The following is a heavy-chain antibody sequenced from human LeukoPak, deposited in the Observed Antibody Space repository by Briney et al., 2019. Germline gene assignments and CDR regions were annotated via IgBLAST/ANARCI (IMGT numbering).Heavy chain of an antibody. CDR3: ARGQLRYFDWLGFAFDI. J-gene: IGHJ3*02. D-gene: IGHD3-9*01. CDR1: GGSISRGGYY. Sequence: SETLSLTCTVSGGSISRGGYYWSWIRQHPGRGPEWIGYIYYSGSTCYNPSLKSRVTISVDTSKNQFSLKLSSVTAADTAVYYCARGQLRYFDWLGFAFDIWGQGTMVTVSS. V-gene: IGHV4-31*03. CDR2: IYYSGST.